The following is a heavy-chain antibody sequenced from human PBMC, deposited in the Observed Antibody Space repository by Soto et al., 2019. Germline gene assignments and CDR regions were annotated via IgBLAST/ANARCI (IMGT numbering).Heavy chain of an antibody. V-gene: IGHV3-23*01. CDR2: ISGSGGST. CDR1: GGSFKSGSYS. J-gene: IGHJ4*02. Sequence: PSETLSLTCTVSGGSFKSGSYSWSWVRQAPGKGLEWVSAISGSGGSTYYADSVKGRFTISRDNSKKTLYLQMNSLRAEDTAVYYCAKRPWGPAAAIPGEAYFDYWGQGTLVTVSS. D-gene: IGHD2-2*01. CDR3: AKRPWGPAAAIPGEAYFDY.